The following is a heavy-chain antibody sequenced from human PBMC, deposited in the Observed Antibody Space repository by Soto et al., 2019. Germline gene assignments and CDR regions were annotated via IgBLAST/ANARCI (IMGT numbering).Heavy chain of an antibody. D-gene: IGHD3-22*01. CDR2: MNPNSGNT. CDR1: GYTFTSYD. CDR3: ARVPYYDNSGYHVAVDY. Sequence: QVQLVQSGAEVKKPGASVKVSCKASGYTFTSYDINWVRQAAGQGLEWMGWMNPNSGNTGYAQKFQGRVTMTRDTSISTAFMELNSLRADDTAVYYCARVPYYDNSGYHVAVDYWGQGTLVTVSS. V-gene: IGHV1-8*01. J-gene: IGHJ4*02.